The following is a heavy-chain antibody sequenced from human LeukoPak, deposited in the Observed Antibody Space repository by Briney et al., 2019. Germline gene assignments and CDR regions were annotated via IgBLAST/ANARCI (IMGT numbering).Heavy chain of an antibody. CDR2: ISSNGGST. D-gene: IGHD7-27*01. CDR1: GFTFSSYT. V-gene: IGHV3-64*01. Sequence: PGGSLRLSCAASGFTFSSYTMHWVRQAPGKGLEYVSAISSNGGSTYYANSVKGRFTISRDNSKNTLYLQMGSLRVEDMAVYYCARGYPNWADAFDIWGQGTMVTVSS. CDR3: ARGYPNWADAFDI. J-gene: IGHJ3*02.